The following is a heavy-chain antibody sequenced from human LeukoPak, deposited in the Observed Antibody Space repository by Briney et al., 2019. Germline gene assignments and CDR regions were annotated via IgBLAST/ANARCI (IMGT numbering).Heavy chain of an antibody. D-gene: IGHD2-2*01. J-gene: IGHJ6*02. CDR3: ASGRGYRYCSSTSCHRRLYYYYYYGMDV. CDR1: GGFFSCYY. Sequence: SETLSLTCAVCGGFFSCYYWSWIRQPPGKGVEWIGKNTHSGNTKYNPSLKSRVTISVDTSKNQFSLKRSSVTAADTAVYYCASGRGYRYCSSTSCHRRLYYYYYYGMDVWGQGTTVTVSS. CDR2: NTHSGNT. V-gene: IGHV4-34*01.